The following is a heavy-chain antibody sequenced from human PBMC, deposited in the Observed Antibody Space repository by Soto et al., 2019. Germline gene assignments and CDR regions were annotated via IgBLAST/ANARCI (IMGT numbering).Heavy chain of an antibody. CDR2: SDPEDGET. CDR1: GYTLTELS. J-gene: IGHJ4*02. Sequence: ASVKVSCKVSGYTLTELSMHWVRQAPGKGLEWMGGSDPEDGETIYAQKFQGRVTMPEDTSTDTAYMELSSLRSEDTAVYYCATQRRYCSGGSCYSIDYWGQGTMCTVSS. CDR3: ATQRRYCSGGSCYSIDY. D-gene: IGHD2-15*01. V-gene: IGHV1-24*01.